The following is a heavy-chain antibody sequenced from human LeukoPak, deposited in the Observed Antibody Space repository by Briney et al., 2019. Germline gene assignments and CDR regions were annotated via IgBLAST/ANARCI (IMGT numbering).Heavy chain of an antibody. CDR1: GGSISSYY. CDR2: IYYSGST. J-gene: IGHJ5*02. CDR3: ARASFGQQLELNWFDP. V-gene: IGHV4-59*01. D-gene: IGHD6-13*01. Sequence: KPSETLSLTCTVSGGSISSYYWSWIRQPPGKGLEWIGYIYYSGSTNYNPSLKSRVTISVDTSKNQFSLKLSSVTAADTAAYYCARASFGQQLELNWFDPWGQGTLVTVSS.